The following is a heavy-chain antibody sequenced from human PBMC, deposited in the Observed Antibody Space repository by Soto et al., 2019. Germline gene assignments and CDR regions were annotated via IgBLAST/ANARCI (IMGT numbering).Heavy chain of an antibody. J-gene: IGHJ4*02. V-gene: IGHV4-31*03. CDR1: GGSISSGGHY. CDR3: ARDRNGGNSGFYDS. D-gene: IGHD2-21*02. CDR2: TYFSGTT. Sequence: SETLSLTCSVSGGSISSGGHYWGWIRQHPGKGLEWIGYTYFSGTTNYNPSLTSRVTISVGRSKNQFSLRLTSVTAADTAMYYCARDRNGGNSGFYDSWGQGTLVTVSS.